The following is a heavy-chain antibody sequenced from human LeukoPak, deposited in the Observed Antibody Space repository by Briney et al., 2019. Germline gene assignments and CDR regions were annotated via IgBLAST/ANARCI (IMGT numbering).Heavy chain of an antibody. Sequence: PGGSLRLSCAASGFTFDDYTMHWVRQAPGKGLDWVSVISGSGSSTFYADYVKGRLTISRDNSKNTLSLQMNSLRPEDTAVYYCARAHLSSSSTDYMDVWGKGTTVTVSS. V-gene: IGHV3-23*01. CDR2: ISGSGSST. CDR1: GFTFDDYT. D-gene: IGHD6-6*01. J-gene: IGHJ6*03. CDR3: ARAHLSSSSTDYMDV.